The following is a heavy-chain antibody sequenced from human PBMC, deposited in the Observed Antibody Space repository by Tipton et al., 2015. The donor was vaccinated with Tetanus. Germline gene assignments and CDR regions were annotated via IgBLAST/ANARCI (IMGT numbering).Heavy chain of an antibody. CDR3: ATPARYCSGGSCDLALDD. V-gene: IGHV1-69*06. CDR1: GGTFSTYG. J-gene: IGHJ4*02. CDR2: IIPIFATT. D-gene: IGHD2-15*01. Sequence: QSGAEVKKPGSSVKVSCKASGGTFSTYGISWVRQAPGQGLEWMGGIIPIFATTNYAQKFQGRVTISGDKSTNAAYMEQSSLRSDGTAVDYCATPARYCSGGSCDLALDDWGQGTLVTVSS.